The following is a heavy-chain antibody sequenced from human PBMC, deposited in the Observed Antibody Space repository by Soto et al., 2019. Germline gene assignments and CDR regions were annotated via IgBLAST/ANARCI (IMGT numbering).Heavy chain of an antibody. CDR3: AKDKGIRFGGFIVTPVGFDP. CDR2: ISGSGGST. D-gene: IGHD3-16*02. Sequence: EVQLLESGGGLVQPGGSLRLSCAASGFTFSSYAMSWVRQAPGKGLEWVSAISGSGGSTYYADSVKGRFTISRDNSKNTLYLQRNSLGAEDTAVYYCAKDKGIRFGGFIVTPVGFDPWGQGTLVTVSS. CDR1: GFTFSSYA. J-gene: IGHJ5*02. V-gene: IGHV3-23*01.